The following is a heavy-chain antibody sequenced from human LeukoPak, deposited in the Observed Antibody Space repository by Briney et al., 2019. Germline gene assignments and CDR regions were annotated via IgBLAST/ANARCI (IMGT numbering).Heavy chain of an antibody. CDR2: MNPNSGNT. D-gene: IGHD4-17*01. CDR3: ARSPSGYGDFDY. CDR1: GYTFTSYD. V-gene: IGHV1-8*01. J-gene: IGHJ4*02. Sequence: ASVKVSCKASGYTFTSYDINWVRQATGQGLEWMGWMNPNSGNTGYAQKFQGRVTMTRNTSISTAYMELSSLRSEDTAVYYCARSPSGYGDFDYWGQGTLVTVSS.